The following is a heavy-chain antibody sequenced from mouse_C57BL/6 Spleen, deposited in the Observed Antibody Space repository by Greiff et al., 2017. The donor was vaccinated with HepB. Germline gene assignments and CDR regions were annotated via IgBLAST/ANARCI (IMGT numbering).Heavy chain of an antibody. CDR1: GFTFSDYG. V-gene: IGHV5-17*01. CDR2: ISSGSSTI. CDR3: ARGYYGNYLLSMDY. D-gene: IGHD2-1*01. Sequence: EVQLQESGGGLVKPGGSLKLSCAASGFTFSDYGMHWVRQAPEKGLEWVAYISSGSSTIYYADTVKGRFTISRDNAKNTLFLQMTSLRSEDTAMYDGARGYYGNYLLSMDYWGQGTSVTVSS. J-gene: IGHJ4*01.